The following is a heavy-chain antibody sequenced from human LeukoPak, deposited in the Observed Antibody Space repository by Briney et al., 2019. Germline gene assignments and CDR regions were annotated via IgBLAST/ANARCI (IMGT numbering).Heavy chain of an antibody. J-gene: IGHJ5*02. D-gene: IGHD3-10*01. CDR1: GFSFTSYW. CDR3: ARHTGRPQAGWFDP. V-gene: IGHV5-51*01. Sequence: GGSLKISCKGSGFSFTSYWIGWVRPLPGKGLEYMGIILVGGSEVRYSPAFQGLVTISADKSINTAYLQWTSLKASDTAMYYCARHTGRPQAGWFDPWGQGTLVTVSS. CDR2: ILVGGSEV.